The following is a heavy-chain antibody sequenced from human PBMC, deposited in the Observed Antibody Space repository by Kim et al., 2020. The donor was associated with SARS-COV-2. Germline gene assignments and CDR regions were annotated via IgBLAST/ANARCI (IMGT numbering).Heavy chain of an antibody. CDR3: ARLSSSSAFDY. J-gene: IGHJ4*02. Sequence: NDYAVSVKSRITINPDTSKNQFSLQLNSVTPEDTAVYYCARLSSSSAFDYWGQGTLVTVSS. D-gene: IGHD6-13*01. V-gene: IGHV6-1*01. CDR2: N.